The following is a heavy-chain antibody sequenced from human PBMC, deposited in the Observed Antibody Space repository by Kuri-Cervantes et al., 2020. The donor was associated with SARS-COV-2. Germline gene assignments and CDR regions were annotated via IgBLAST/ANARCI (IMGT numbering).Heavy chain of an antibody. V-gene: IGHV4-39*07. CDR1: GGSISEGTTYY. D-gene: IGHD6-6*01. CDR2: IYSGGTT. CDR3: ARVDSIAARPRWFDP. Sequence: GSLRLSCTVSGGSISEGTTYYWAWIRQPPGKGLEWIGSIYSGGTTYYDPSLKSRVTISVDTSKNQFSLKLSSVTAADTAVYYCARVDSIAARPRWFDPWGQGTLVTVSS. J-gene: IGHJ5*02.